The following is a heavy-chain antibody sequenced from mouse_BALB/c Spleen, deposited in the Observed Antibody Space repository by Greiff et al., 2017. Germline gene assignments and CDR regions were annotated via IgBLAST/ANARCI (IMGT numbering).Heavy chain of an antibody. V-gene: IGHV3-2*02. D-gene: IGHD2-10*02. CDR1: GYSITSDYA. CDR2: ISYSGST. J-gene: IGHJ4*01. CDR3: ARCGYGHYAMDY. Sequence: VQLKESGPGLVKPSQSLSLTCTVTGYSITSDYAWNWIRQFPGNKLEWMGYISYSGSTSYNPSLKSRISITRDTSKNQFFLQLNSVTTEDTATYYCARCGYGHYAMDYWGQGTSVTVSS.